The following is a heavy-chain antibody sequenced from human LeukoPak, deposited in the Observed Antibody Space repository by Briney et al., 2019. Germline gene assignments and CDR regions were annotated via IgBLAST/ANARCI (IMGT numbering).Heavy chain of an antibody. CDR3: ARDRKLPGYGPYGMDV. Sequence: ASVKVSCKASGYTFTSYYIHWVRQAPGQGLEWMGIINPIGGTTDYAQKFQGRVTLTRDTSTSTVYMELSSLRSDDTAVYYCARDRKLPGYGPYGMDVWGQGTTVTVSS. V-gene: IGHV1-46*01. J-gene: IGHJ6*02. D-gene: IGHD5-18*01. CDR1: GYTFTSYY. CDR2: INPIGGTT.